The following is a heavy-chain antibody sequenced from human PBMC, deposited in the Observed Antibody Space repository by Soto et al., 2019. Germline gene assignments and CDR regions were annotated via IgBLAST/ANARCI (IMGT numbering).Heavy chain of an antibody. CDR2: ISYDGSNK. CDR1: GFTFSSYA. V-gene: IGHV3-30-3*01. D-gene: IGHD2-15*01. J-gene: IGHJ4*02. Sequence: PGGSLRLSCAASGFTFSSYAMHWVRQAPGKGLEWVAVISYDGSNKYYADSVKGRFTISRDNSKNTLYLQMNSLRAEDTAVYYCASDYCSGGSCGGDYWGQGTLVT. CDR3: ASDYCSGGSCGGDY.